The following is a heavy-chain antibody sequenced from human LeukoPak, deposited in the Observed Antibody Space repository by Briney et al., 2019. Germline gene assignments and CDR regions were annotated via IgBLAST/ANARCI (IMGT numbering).Heavy chain of an antibody. D-gene: IGHD2-2*01. CDR2: MNPNSGNT. Sequence: GASVKVSCKASGYTFTSYDINWVRQATEQGLEWMGWMNPNSGNTGYAQKFQGRVTMTRNTSISTAYMELSSLRSEDTAVYYCARGRIRVAAAASLRGWFDPWGQGTLVTVSS. V-gene: IGHV1-8*01. J-gene: IGHJ5*02. CDR3: ARGRIRVAAAASLRGWFDP. CDR1: GYTFTSYD.